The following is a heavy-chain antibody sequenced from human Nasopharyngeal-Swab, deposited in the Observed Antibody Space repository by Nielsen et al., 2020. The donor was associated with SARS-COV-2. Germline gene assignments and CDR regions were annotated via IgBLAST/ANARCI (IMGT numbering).Heavy chain of an antibody. CDR3: ARGDYGDYAGMGVDY. Sequence: GGSLRLSCAASGFTFSSYGMRWVRQAPGKGLEWVAVISYDGSNKYYADSVKGRFTISRDNSKNTLYLQMSSLRAEDTAVYYCARGDYGDYAGMGVDYWGQGTLVTVSS. CDR1: GFTFSSYG. D-gene: IGHD4-17*01. V-gene: IGHV3-30*03. J-gene: IGHJ4*02. CDR2: ISYDGSNK.